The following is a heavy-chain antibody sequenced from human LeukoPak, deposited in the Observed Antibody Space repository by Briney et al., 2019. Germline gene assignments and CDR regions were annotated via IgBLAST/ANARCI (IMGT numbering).Heavy chain of an antibody. V-gene: IGHV1-18*04. CDR2: ISAYNGNT. J-gene: IGHJ4*02. CDR1: GYTFTSYG. Sequence: GASVKVSCKASGYTFTSYGISWVRQAPGQVLEWMGWISAYNGNTNYAQKLQGRVTMTTDTSTSTAYMELRSLRSDDTAVYYCARVGALGSGSYYTDFDYWGQGTLVTVSS. D-gene: IGHD3-10*01. CDR3: ARVGALGSGSYYTDFDY.